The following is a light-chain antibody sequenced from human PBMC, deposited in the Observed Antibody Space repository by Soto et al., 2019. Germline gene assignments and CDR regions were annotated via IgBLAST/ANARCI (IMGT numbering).Light chain of an antibody. V-gene: IGLV2-11*01. CDR3: CSYAGSYTYV. Sequence: QSVLTQPRSVSGSPGQSVTISCTGTSSDVGGYNYVSWYQQHPGKAPKLMIYDVSKRPSGVPDRFSGSKSGNTASLTISGLHAEDEADYYCCSYAGSYTYVFVTGTKVTVL. CDR1: SSDVGGYNY. CDR2: DVS. J-gene: IGLJ1*01.